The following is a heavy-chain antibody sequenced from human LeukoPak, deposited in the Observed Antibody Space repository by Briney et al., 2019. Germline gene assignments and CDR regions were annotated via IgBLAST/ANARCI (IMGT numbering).Heavy chain of an antibody. J-gene: IGHJ4*02. CDR3: ARDQGGSYWRRFDY. Sequence: PSETLSPTCTVSGVSISSYYWSWIRQPPGKGLEWIGYIYYSGSTNYNPSLKSRVTISVDTSKNQFSLKLSSVTAADTAVYYCARDQGGSYWRRFDYWGQGTLVTVSS. CDR1: GVSISSYY. CDR2: IYYSGST. D-gene: IGHD1-26*01. V-gene: IGHV4-59*01.